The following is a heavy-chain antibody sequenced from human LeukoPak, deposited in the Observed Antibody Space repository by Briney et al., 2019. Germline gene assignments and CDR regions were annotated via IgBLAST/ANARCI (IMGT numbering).Heavy chain of an antibody. J-gene: IGHJ4*02. Sequence: GSSLRLSCAASGFTFSNSDMHWVRQAPGKGLEWVAVIWDNGNNKYYGDSVNGRFTISRDNSKNTLHLQMNSLRPEDSAIYYCAKGGHCTSTSCYYFHSWGQGAPVTVSA. CDR1: GFTFSNSD. D-gene: IGHD2-2*01. CDR2: IWDNGNNK. V-gene: IGHV3-33*06. CDR3: AKGGHCTSTSCYYFHS.